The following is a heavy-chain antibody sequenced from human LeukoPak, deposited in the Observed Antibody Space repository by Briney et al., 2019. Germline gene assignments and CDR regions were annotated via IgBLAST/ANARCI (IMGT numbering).Heavy chain of an antibody. D-gene: IGHD1-14*01. CDR3: AIVYNCSWYFDH. CDR2: ISRSGRTI. V-gene: IGHV3-48*03. J-gene: IGHJ2*01. Sequence: PGGSLRLSCAAPGHTFSGYEMNWARQAPGKGLKWVSYISRSGRTIYDADSVKGRFTISRDNAKNSMYLQMNSLRAEDTAVYYCAIVYNCSWYFDHWGRGTLVTVSS. CDR1: GHTFSGYE.